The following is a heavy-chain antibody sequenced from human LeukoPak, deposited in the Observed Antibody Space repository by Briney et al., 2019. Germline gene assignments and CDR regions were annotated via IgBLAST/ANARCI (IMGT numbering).Heavy chain of an antibody. Sequence: SETLSLTCAVSGGSISSGGYSWSWIRQPPGKGLEWIGYIYHSGSTYYNPSLKSRVTISVDRSKNQFSLKLSSVTAADTAVYYCAREIEMATILDYYYYYMDVWGKGTTVTVSS. CDR3: AREIEMATILDYYYYYMDV. CDR2: IYHSGST. V-gene: IGHV4-30-2*01. D-gene: IGHD5-24*01. J-gene: IGHJ6*03. CDR1: GGSISSGGYS.